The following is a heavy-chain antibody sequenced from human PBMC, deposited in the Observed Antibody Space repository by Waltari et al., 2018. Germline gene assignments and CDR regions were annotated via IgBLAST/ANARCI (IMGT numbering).Heavy chain of an antibody. CDR1: GGTFSSYA. CDR2: SIPIFGTA. CDR3: ARDQPDYGSGSYYYGMDV. J-gene: IGHJ6*02. D-gene: IGHD3-10*01. V-gene: IGHV1-69*08. Sequence: QVQLVQSGAEVKKPGSSVKVSCKASGGTFSSYAISWVRQAPGQGLEWMGRSIPIFGTANYAQKFQGRVTITADKSTSTAYMELSSLRSEDTAVYYCARDQPDYGSGSYYYGMDVWGQGTTVTVSS.